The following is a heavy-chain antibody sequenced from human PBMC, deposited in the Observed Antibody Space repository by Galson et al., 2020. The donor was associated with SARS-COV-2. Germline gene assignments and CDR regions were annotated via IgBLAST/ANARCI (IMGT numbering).Heavy chain of an antibody. J-gene: IGHJ4*02. V-gene: IGHV4-30-2*05. Sequence: SETLSLTCAVSGTSISSGSYSWNWIRQPPGKGLEWIGYISHSGGTYYNPSLKSRVTISVDTSKNQFSLKLNSVTAADTAVYYCARDLYISSWTYFDYWGQGTLVTVSS. CDR2: ISHSGGT. CDR1: GTSISSGSYS. CDR3: ARDLYISSWTYFDY. D-gene: IGHD6-13*01.